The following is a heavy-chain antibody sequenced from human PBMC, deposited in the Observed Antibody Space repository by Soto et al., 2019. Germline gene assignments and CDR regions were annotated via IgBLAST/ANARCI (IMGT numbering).Heavy chain of an antibody. Sequence: GASVKVSCKGSGYTFSSDDINWVRQATGQGLEWMGWMNPNSGNTGYAQKFQGRVTMTRNTSISTAYMELSSLRSEDTAVYYCARVPRSSSPYYYYGMDVWGQGTTVTVSS. J-gene: IGHJ6*02. CDR2: MNPNSGNT. V-gene: IGHV1-8*01. D-gene: IGHD6-6*01. CDR3: ARVPRSSSPYYYYGMDV. CDR1: GYTFSSDD.